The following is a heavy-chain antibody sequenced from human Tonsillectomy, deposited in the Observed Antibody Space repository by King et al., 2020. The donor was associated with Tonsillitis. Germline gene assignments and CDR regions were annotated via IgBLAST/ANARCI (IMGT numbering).Heavy chain of an antibody. CDR1: GYTFTSHG. D-gene: IGHD1-7*01. Sequence: QLVQSGAEVKKPGASMKVSCKASGYTFTSHGVTGVRQAPGQGLEWMGWISASNGNPNYAQKLQGRVTMTTDTSTRTAYMELRSLRSDDTAVYYCARATHWNYAFDLWGQGTLVTVSS. CDR3: ARATHWNYAFDL. CDR2: ISASNGNP. J-gene: IGHJ3*01. V-gene: IGHV1-18*01.